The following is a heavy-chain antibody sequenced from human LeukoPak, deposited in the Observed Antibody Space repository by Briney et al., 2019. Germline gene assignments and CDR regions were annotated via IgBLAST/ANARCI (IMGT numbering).Heavy chain of an antibody. Sequence: SETLSLTCTVSGGSISSYYWSWIRQPPGKGLEWIGYIYYSGSTNYNPSLKSRATISVDTSKNQFSLKLSSVTAADTAVYYCAAGYSGYDAVDYWGQGTLVTVSS. V-gene: IGHV4-59*01. CDR2: IYYSGST. D-gene: IGHD5-12*01. CDR3: AAGYSGYDAVDY. CDR1: GGSISSYY. J-gene: IGHJ4*02.